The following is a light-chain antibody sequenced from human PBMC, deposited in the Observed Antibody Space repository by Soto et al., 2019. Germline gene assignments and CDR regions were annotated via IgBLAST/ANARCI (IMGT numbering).Light chain of an antibody. CDR3: QQYGSSKS. CDR1: QSVSSSY. Sequence: EIVLTQSPGTLSLSPGERATLSCRASQSVSSSYLAWYQQKPGQAPRLLIYGASSRATGIPDRFSGSGSGKDFTLTINRLEPEDSAVSYCQQYGSSKSFGQGTKVEIK. J-gene: IGKJ1*01. CDR2: GAS. V-gene: IGKV3-20*01.